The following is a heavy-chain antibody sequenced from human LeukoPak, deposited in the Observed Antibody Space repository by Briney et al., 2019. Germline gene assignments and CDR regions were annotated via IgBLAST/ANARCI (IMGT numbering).Heavy chain of an antibody. CDR3: ARVRPPSSSWYIDY. CDR2: IYHSGST. V-gene: IGHV4-4*02. D-gene: IGHD6-13*01. J-gene: IGHJ4*02. CDR1: GGSISSSNW. Sequence: SGTLSLTCAVSGGSISSSNWWSWVRPPPGKGLEWIGEIYHSGSTNYNPSLKSRVTISVDRSKSQFSLKLSSVTAADTAVYYCARVRPPSSSWYIDYWGQGTLVTVSS.